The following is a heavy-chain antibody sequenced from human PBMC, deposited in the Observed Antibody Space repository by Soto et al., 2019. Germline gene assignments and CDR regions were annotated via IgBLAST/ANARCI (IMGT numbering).Heavy chain of an antibody. CDR1: GGSISSSSYY. D-gene: IGHD3-3*01. CDR2: IYYSGST. Sequence: PSETLSLTCTVSGGSISSSSYYWGWIRQPPGKGLEWIGSIYYSGSTYYNPSLKSRVTISVDTSKNQFSLKLSSVTAADTAVYYCARYYDFWSGYYYYFDYWGQGTLVTVSS. V-gene: IGHV4-39*01. J-gene: IGHJ4*02. CDR3: ARYYDFWSGYYYYFDY.